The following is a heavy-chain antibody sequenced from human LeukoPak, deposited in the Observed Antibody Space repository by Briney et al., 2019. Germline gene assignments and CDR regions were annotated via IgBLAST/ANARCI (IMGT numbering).Heavy chain of an antibody. CDR3: AGDEGLGYNDY. CDR1: GGSFSGYY. J-gene: IGHJ4*02. Sequence: ASETLSLTCAVYGGSFSGYYWSWIRQPPGKGLEWIGEINHSGSTNYNPSLKSRVTISVDTSKNQFSLKLSSVTAADTAVYYCAGDEGLGYNDYWGQGTLVTVSS. D-gene: IGHD5-24*01. CDR2: INHSGST. V-gene: IGHV4-34*01.